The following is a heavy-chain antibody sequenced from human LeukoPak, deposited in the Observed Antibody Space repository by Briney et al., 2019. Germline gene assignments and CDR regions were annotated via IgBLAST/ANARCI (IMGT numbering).Heavy chain of an antibody. CDR3: ARDRIEQQRTLGRSSNYYSYYYMDV. CDR1: GFTFSSYS. V-gene: IGHV3-48*01. D-gene: IGHD6-13*01. CDR2: ISSSSSTI. J-gene: IGHJ6*03. Sequence: GGSLRLSCAASGFTFSSYSMNWVRQAPGKGLEWVSYISSSSSTIYYADSVKGRFTISRDNAKNSLYLQMNSLRAEDTAVYYCARDRIEQQRTLGRSSNYYSYYYMDVWGKGTTVTVSS.